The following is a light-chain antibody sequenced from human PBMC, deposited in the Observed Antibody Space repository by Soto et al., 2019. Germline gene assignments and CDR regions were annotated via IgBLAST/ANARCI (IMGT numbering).Light chain of an antibody. CDR3: SSYAASNNFV. J-gene: IGLJ1*01. CDR2: EVT. CDR1: SSDVGGYDY. Sequence: QSALTQPPSASGSPGQSVTISCTGTSSDVGGYDYVSWYQQHPGKAPKLMIYEVTKRPSGVPDRFSGSKSGNTASLTVSGLQAEDEADYYCSSYAASNNFVFGKGTKLTV. V-gene: IGLV2-8*01.